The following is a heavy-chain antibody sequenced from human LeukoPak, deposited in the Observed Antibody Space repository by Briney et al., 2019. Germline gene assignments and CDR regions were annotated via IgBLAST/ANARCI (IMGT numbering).Heavy chain of an antibody. CDR1: GYFISSGYY. V-gene: IGHV4-38-2*02. CDR2: IHHSGST. Sequence: SETLSLTCTVSGYFISSGYYWGWIRQPPGKGLQWIGSIHHSGSTYYNPSLKSRVTISVDTSKNQFSLKLSSVTAADTAVYYCARASDYYGSGSYWGYWGQGTLVTVSS. J-gene: IGHJ4*02. D-gene: IGHD3-10*01. CDR3: ARASDYYGSGSYWGY.